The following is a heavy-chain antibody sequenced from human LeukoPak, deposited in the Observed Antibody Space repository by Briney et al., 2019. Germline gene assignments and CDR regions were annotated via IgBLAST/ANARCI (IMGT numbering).Heavy chain of an antibody. Sequence: GGSLRLSCVVSGFTFSNAWMSWVRQAPGKGLEWVGRIKSNTDGGTTDYAAPVKGRFTISRDDSKTTLYLQMNSLRAEDTAVYYCARSDFRIVGAEGYYYGMDVWGQGTTVTVSS. CDR2: IKSNTDGGTT. J-gene: IGHJ6*02. CDR3: ARSDFRIVGAEGYYYGMDV. V-gene: IGHV3-15*01. D-gene: IGHD1-26*01. CDR1: GFTFSNAW.